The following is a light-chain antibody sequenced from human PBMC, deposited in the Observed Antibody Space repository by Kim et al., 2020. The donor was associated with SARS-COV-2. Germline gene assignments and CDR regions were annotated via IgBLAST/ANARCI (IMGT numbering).Light chain of an antibody. CDR3: QQYGSSPIT. CDR2: GAS. CDR1: QSVTNNY. Sequence: ETVLTQSPGTLSLSPGERATLSCRASQSVTNNYLTWYQQKPGQAPRVLIYGASSRATGIPDRFSSSGSGTDFTLTISRLEPEDFAVYYCQQYGSSPITFGQGTRLEIK. J-gene: IGKJ5*01. V-gene: IGKV3-20*01.